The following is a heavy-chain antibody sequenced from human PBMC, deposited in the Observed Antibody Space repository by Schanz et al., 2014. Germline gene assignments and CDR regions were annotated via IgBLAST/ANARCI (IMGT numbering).Heavy chain of an antibody. CDR2: ISSSSSYI. D-gene: IGHD2-21*02. CDR3: ARPSDSSWYMDV. Sequence: EVQLVESGGGVVRPGGSLRLSCVASGVTFSGYAMNWVRQAPGKGLEWVSSISSSSSYISYADSVKGRFTISRDNAKNSLYLQMNSLRAEDTAVYYCARPSDSSWYMDVWGKGTTVTVSS. CDR1: GVTFSGYA. J-gene: IGHJ6*03. V-gene: IGHV3-21*01.